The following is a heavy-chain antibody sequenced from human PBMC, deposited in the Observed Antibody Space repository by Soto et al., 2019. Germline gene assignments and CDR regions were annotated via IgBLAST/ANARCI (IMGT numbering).Heavy chain of an antibody. J-gene: IGHJ4*02. Sequence: QGHLVESGGGVVQPGRSPRLSCAASGFTFSSYGMHWVRQAPGKGLEWVAVISYDGRNKYYADAVKGRFTISRDNSKNTLYLQTNSLSTEDTAVYYCAKDRGALRWSEEHYYFDYWGQGTLVTVSS. CDR2: ISYDGRNK. CDR3: AKDRGALRWSEEHYYFDY. CDR1: GFTFSSYG. V-gene: IGHV3-30*18. D-gene: IGHD4-17*01.